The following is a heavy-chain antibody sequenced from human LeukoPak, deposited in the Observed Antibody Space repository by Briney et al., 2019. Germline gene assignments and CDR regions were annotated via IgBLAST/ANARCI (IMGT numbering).Heavy chain of an antibody. CDR2: IHSSGST. J-gene: IGHJ4*02. D-gene: IGHD2-21*01. CDR3: AREHPTAIASDY. CDR1: GGSISGYY. Sequence: SETLSLTCTVSGGSISGYYWSWVRHPAEKALESIGRIHSSGSTNYNPSLKSRVAMSVDMSKNQFSLELTSVTAADTAVYYCAREHPTAIASDYWGQGTLVTVSS. V-gene: IGHV4-4*07.